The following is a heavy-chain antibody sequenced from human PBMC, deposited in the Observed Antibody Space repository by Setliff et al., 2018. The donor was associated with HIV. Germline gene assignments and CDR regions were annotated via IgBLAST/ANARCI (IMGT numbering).Heavy chain of an antibody. CDR2: INPGSRSA. D-gene: IGHD2-2*01. CDR1: GYNFNTYY. J-gene: IGHJ6*02. CDR3: VRDSYVNYWSSHYNGMGV. V-gene: IGHV1-46*02. Sequence: ASVKVSCKASGYNFNTYYIHFIRQAPGHGLEWMGVINPGSRSADYAQKFQGRVTLTRDTSTGTVYMELRSLKSEDTAVYFCVRDSYVNYWSSHYNGMGVWGQGTPVTVSS.